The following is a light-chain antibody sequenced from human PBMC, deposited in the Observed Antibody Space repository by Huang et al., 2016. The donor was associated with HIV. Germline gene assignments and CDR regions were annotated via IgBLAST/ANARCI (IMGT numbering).Light chain of an antibody. CDR1: PSVSSSY. J-gene: IGKJ1*01. Sequence: EIVLTQSPGTLSLSPGERSTLSCRAIPSVSSSYLAWYQQTPGQAPRLLIYCASSRATGIPDRFSGSGSGTDFTLTISRLEPEDFAVYYCQQYGSSPWTFGQGTKVEIK. CDR2: CAS. CDR3: QQYGSSPWT. V-gene: IGKV3-20*01.